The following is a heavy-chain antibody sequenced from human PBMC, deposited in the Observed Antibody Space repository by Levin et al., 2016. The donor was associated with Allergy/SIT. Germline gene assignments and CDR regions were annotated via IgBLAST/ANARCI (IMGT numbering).Heavy chain of an antibody. CDR2: ISAYNGNT. CDR3: ARLLGSYPHWWFDP. J-gene: IGHJ5*02. D-gene: IGHD1-26*01. Sequence: WVRQAPGQGLEWMGWISAYNGNTNYAQKLQGRVTMTTDTSTSTAYMELRSLRSDDTAVYYCARLLGSYPHWWFDPWGQGTLVTVSS. V-gene: IGHV1-18*01.